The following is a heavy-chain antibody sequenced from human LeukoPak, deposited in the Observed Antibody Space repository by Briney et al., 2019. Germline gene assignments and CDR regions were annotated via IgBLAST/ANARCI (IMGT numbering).Heavy chain of an antibody. CDR2: IYYSGNT. V-gene: IGHV4-59*01. Sequence: PSETLSLTCAVSGGSISSYYWSCSRQPPGKGLECVGYIYYSGNTNHNPSLKSRVTRSVDMSKNQCSLKPNSVTPADTAVYYCARRTGYYDGFDYWGQGPLVTVSS. J-gene: IGHJ4*02. CDR3: ARRTGYYDGFDY. CDR1: GGSISSYY. D-gene: IGHD3/OR15-3a*01.